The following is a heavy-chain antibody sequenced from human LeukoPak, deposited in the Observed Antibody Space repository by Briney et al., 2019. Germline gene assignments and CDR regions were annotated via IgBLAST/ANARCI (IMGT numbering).Heavy chain of an antibody. Sequence: SETLSLTCAVYGGSFSGYYWSWIRQPPGKGLEWIGEINHSGSTNYNPSLKSRVTISVDTSKNQFSLKLSSVTAADTALYYCARGAYDSSGYYYRGPLGMDVWGQGTTVTVSS. D-gene: IGHD3-22*01. CDR1: GGSFSGYY. J-gene: IGHJ6*02. V-gene: IGHV4-34*01. CDR3: ARGAYDSSGYYYRGPLGMDV. CDR2: INHSGST.